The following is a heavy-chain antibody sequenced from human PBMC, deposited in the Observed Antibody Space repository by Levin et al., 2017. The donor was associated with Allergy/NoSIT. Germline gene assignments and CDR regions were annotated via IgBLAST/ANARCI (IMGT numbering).Heavy chain of an antibody. Sequence: GESLKISCAASGFTVSSNYMSWVRQAPGKGLEWVSVIYSGGSTYYADSVKGRFTISRDNSKNTLYLQMNSLRAEDTAVYYCARAQWFGEPLDYWGQGTLVTVSS. V-gene: IGHV3-53*01. CDR1: GFTVSSNY. D-gene: IGHD3-10*01. J-gene: IGHJ4*02. CDR2: IYSGGST. CDR3: ARAQWFGEPLDY.